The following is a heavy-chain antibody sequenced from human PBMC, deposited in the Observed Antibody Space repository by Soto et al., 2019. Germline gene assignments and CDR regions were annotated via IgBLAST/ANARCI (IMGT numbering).Heavy chain of an antibody. J-gene: IGHJ4*02. CDR1: GGSINSYY. V-gene: IGHV4-59*01. Sequence: SETLSLTCTDSGGSINSYYWSWIRQSPEKGLEWIGYIYGSGSTNYNPSLKSRVTISVDTSKNHFSLSLTSVTAADTAVYYCAAASRYWGQGTLVAVSS. D-gene: IGHD2-15*01. CDR2: IYGSGST. CDR3: AAASRY.